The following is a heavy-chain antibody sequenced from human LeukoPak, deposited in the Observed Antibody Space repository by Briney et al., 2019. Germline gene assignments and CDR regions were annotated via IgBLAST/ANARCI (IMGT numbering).Heavy chain of an antibody. CDR2: ISYDGSNK. J-gene: IGHJ6*02. D-gene: IGHD4-23*01. Sequence: GGSLRLSCAASGFTYSSYAMHWVRQAPGKGLEWVAVISYDGSNKYYADSVKGRFTISRDNSKNTLYLQMNSLRAEDTAVYYCARETTVVPTYYYGMEVWGQGTTVTVSS. CDR3: ARETTVVPTYYYGMEV. CDR1: GFTYSSYA. V-gene: IGHV3-30*04.